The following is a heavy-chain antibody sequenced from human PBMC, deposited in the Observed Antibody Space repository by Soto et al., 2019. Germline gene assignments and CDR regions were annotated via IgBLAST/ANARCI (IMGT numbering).Heavy chain of an antibody. Sequence: QVHLVQSGAEVKKPGSSVKVSCKTSGGTFSNCAINWVRQAPGQGLEWMGGIIPMSGRPRGMGGTIPFFVSTNYAPKCQCRFTITADETTRTAYMELSSLASEDTAVYYCAREETWMEMWRSPGPMPRQGYYGMAGWGLGTTVTVSS. CDR1: GGTFSNCA. CDR2: IIPMSGRPRGMGGTIPFFVST. D-gene: IGHD5-12*01. V-gene: IGHV1-69*01. J-gene: IGHJ6*02. CDR3: AREETWMEMWRSPGPMPRQGYYGMAG.